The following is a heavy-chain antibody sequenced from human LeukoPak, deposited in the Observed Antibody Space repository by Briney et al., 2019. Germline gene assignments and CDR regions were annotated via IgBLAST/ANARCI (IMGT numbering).Heavy chain of an antibody. V-gene: IGHV3-66*02. CDR1: GFTVSSSY. CDR2: IYSGGST. Sequence: GGSLRLSCAASGFTVSSSYISWVRQAPGKGLEWVSLIYSGGSTHYAESVKGRFTISRDTSKNTLYLQMNSLRAEDTALYYCARDIRDSSGYYYYFDNWGQGTLVTVSS. CDR3: ARDIRDSSGYYYYFDN. J-gene: IGHJ4*02. D-gene: IGHD3-22*01.